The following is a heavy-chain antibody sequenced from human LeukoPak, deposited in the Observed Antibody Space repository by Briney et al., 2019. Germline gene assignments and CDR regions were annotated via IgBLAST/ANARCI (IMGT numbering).Heavy chain of an antibody. J-gene: IGHJ6*03. CDR3: ARHGGGFGELHESPYHYYYMDV. CDR1: GYNFATYW. D-gene: IGHD3-10*01. Sequence: GESLKISCKSSGYNFATYWIAWVRQLPGRGLEWMGIIYPGDSDTRYSPSFRGQVTISADKTINTAFLQWSSLKASDTAMYYCARHGGGFGELHESPYHYYYMDVWGKGTTVTVSS. V-gene: IGHV5-51*01. CDR2: IYPGDSDT.